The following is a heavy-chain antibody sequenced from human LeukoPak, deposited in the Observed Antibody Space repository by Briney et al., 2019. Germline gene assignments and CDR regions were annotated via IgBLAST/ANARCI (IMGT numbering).Heavy chain of an antibody. D-gene: IGHD3-10*01. CDR2: ITATSNST. J-gene: IGHJ4*02. CDR3: AKLFESGTYNNFFHY. CDR1: GFPLDEYA. V-gene: IGHV3-23*01. Sequence: GGSLRLSRAAPGFPLDEYAMHWVRQAPGKGLEWGSAITATSNSTHDADSVQGRFTITKDNSKTTLYLQMNRLRAEDTAIYYCAKLFESGTYNNFFHYWGQGTLVTVFS.